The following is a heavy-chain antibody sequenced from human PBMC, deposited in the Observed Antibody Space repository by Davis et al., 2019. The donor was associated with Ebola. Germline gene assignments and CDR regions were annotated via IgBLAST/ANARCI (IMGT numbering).Heavy chain of an antibody. CDR2: ISWNSGSI. CDR1: GFTFDDYA. CDR3: ARGGYGGNSFFDY. D-gene: IGHD4-23*01. V-gene: IGHV3-9*01. Sequence: GGSLRLSCAASGFTFDDYAMHWVRHAPGKGLEWVSGISWNSGSIGYADSVKGRFTISRDNAKNSLYLQMNSLRAEDTAVYYCARGGYGGNSFFDYWGQGTLVTVSS. J-gene: IGHJ4*02.